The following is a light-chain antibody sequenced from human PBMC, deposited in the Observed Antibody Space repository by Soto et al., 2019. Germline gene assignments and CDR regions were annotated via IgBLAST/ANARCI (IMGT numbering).Light chain of an antibody. CDR3: QHYNSYSEA. CDR2: VAS. Sequence: DIQLTQSPSSPSASVGDRVTITCRASQSIDNYLNWYQQKSGKAPKLLISVASTLQRGVPSRFSGSGSGTEFTLTISSLQPDDFATYYCQHYNSYSEAFGQGTKVDIK. CDR1: QSIDNY. V-gene: IGKV1-5*01. J-gene: IGKJ1*01.